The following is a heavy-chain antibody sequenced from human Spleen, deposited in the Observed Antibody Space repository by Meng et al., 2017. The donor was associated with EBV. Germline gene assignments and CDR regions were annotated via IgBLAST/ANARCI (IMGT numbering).Heavy chain of an antibody. J-gene: IGHJ4*02. V-gene: IGHV4-61*08. CDR2: IYYDGSP. CDR3: ARSDRDRGYRYRFDFDY. CDR1: XGSVSSGGYY. Sequence: QVQLQESGPGLVKPSESLSLAGTVXXGSVSSGGYYWSWIRQPPGKGLNWIGYIYYDGSPSYNPSLKSRVTISVDTSKNQFSLKVRSVSAADTAVYYCARSDRDRGYRYRFDFDYWGQGTRVTVSS. D-gene: IGHD5-18*01.